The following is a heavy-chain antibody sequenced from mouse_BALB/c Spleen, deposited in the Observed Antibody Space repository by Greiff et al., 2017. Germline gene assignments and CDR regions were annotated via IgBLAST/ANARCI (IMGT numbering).Heavy chain of an antibody. CDR2: ISYSGST. V-gene: IGHV3-8*02. Sequence: EVQLQESGPSLVKPSQTLSLTCSVTGDSITSGYWNWIRKFPGNKLEYMGYISYSGSTYYNPSLKSRISITRDTSKNQYYLQLNSVTTEDTATYYCARTVGARRGFDYWGQGTTLTVAS. J-gene: IGHJ2*01. D-gene: IGHD1-1*01. CDR3: ARTVGARRGFDY. CDR1: GDSITSGY.